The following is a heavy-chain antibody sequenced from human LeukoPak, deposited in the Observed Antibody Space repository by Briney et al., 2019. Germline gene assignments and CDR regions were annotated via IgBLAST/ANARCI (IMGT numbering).Heavy chain of an antibody. D-gene: IGHD1-1*01. J-gene: IGHJ4*02. CDR2: IYYSGST. Sequence: PSETLSLTCTVSGGSISSYYWSWIRQPPGKGLEWIGYIYYSGSTNYNPSLKSRVTISVDTSKNQFSLKLSSVSAADTAVYYCARAGTRAYYFDYWGQGTLVTASS. CDR1: GGSISSYY. V-gene: IGHV4-59*01. CDR3: ARAGTRAYYFDY.